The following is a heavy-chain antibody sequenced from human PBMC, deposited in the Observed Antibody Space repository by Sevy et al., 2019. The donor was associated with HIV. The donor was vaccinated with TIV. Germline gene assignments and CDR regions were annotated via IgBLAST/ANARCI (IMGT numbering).Heavy chain of an antibody. CDR1: GFTFTTSG. V-gene: IGHV3-30*18. CDR3: AKDFTGYNGMDV. Sequence: GGSLRLSCVVSGFTFTTSGMHWVRQAPGKGLEWVAVISYHGRDKFYADSVKGRFTISRDNSDNILYLHMNSLRSEDTAVYYCAKDFTGYNGMDVWGRGTMVTVSS. J-gene: IGHJ6*02. D-gene: IGHD3-9*01. CDR2: ISYHGRDK.